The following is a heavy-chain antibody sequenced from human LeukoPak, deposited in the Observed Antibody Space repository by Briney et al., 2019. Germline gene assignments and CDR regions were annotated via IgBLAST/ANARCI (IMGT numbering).Heavy chain of an antibody. Sequence: PSETLSLTCTVSGGSISSGGYYWSWIRQPPGKGLEWIGYIYHSGSTNYNPSLKSRVTMSVDTSKNQFSLKLSSVTAADTAVYYCARDSVTWDQQQLVRTPGGGNYYTDVWGKGTTVTVSS. V-gene: IGHV4-61*08. CDR3: ARDSVTWDQQQLVRTPGGGNYYTDV. CDR2: IYHSGST. CDR1: GGSISSGGYY. J-gene: IGHJ6*03. D-gene: IGHD6-13*01.